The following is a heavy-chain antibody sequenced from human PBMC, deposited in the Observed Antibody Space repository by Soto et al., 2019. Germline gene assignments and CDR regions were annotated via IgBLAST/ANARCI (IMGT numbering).Heavy chain of an antibody. Sequence: QVQLVESGGGVVQPGRSLRLSCADSGFIFSKYGMHWVRQAPGKGLEWVAFISSDGSNKNYADSLKGRFTISRDNSKNTLYLQMNSLGPEDTAVYYCARDHGGGNLYGDSGYWGQGTLVTVS. CDR3: ARDHGGGNLYGDSGY. CDR2: ISSDGSNK. J-gene: IGHJ4*02. V-gene: IGHV3-30*03. D-gene: IGHD4-17*01. CDR1: GFIFSKYG.